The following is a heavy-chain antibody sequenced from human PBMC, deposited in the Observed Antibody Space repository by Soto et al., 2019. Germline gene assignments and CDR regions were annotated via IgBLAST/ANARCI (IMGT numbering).Heavy chain of an antibody. CDR2: LSGSGASK. CDR3: AKDEDGSGSYYKGPYDP. D-gene: IGHD3-10*01. Sequence: PGESLKISCAVSGFTFSSYAISWVRQAPGKGLEWVSGLSGSGASKYYADSVKGRFTISRDNSKNTLYLQMNSLRAEDTAVYYCAKDEDGSGSYYKGPYDPWGQGTLVTVSS. J-gene: IGHJ5*02. CDR1: GFTFSSYA. V-gene: IGHV3-23*01.